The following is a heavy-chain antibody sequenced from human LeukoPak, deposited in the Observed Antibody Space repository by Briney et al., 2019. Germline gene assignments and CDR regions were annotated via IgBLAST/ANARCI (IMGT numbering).Heavy chain of an antibody. CDR3: ARGKGITMIVAH. Sequence: GASVKVSSKASGYTFTGSYIHWVRQAPGQGLEWMGWINPNSGGTNYAQKFQGRVTMTRDTSISTAYMELSRLRSDDTAVYYCARGKGITMIVAHWGQGTLVTVSS. J-gene: IGHJ4*02. V-gene: IGHV1-2*02. CDR1: GYTFTGSY. CDR2: INPNSGGT. D-gene: IGHD3-22*01.